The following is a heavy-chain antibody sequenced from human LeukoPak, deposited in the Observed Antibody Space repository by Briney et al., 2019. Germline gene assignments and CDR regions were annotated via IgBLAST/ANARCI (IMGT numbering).Heavy chain of an antibody. CDR2: INHSGSI. CDR3: AREDGSSGYDDF. CDR1: GGSFSGYY. V-gene: IGHV4-34*01. Sequence: SETLSLTCAVYGGSFSGYYWSWIRQPPGKGLEWIGEINHSGSINYNPSLESRVTISIDTSKNQFSLKLSSVTAADTAVYYCAREDGSSGYDDFWGQGTLVTVSS. D-gene: IGHD5-12*01. J-gene: IGHJ4*02.